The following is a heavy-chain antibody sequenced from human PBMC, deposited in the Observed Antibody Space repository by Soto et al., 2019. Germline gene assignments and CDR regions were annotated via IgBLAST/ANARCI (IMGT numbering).Heavy chain of an antibody. CDR3: ASGYSSSWGRFDY. J-gene: IGHJ4*02. CDR1: GFTFSSYG. D-gene: IGHD6-13*01. CDR2: IRTDGSST. V-gene: IGHV3-74*01. Sequence: GGSLRLSCAGSGFTFSSYGMHWVRQAPGKGLVWVSRIRTDGSSTNYADSVKGRYTISRDNAKNTLYLQMNSLRAEDTAVYYCASGYSSSWGRFDYWGQGVLVTVSS.